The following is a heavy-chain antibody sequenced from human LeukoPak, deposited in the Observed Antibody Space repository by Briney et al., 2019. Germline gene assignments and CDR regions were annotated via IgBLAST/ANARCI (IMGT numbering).Heavy chain of an antibody. Sequence: GGSLRLSCAASGFTFSDYAMTWVRQAPGKGLEWVSSISGSSSFIYYTYSVQGRFTVSRDNAENSLFLQMDSLKAEDTAVYYCARLPQSFVGASPFDFWGQGTLVTDSS. CDR1: GFTFSDYA. V-gene: IGHV3-21*01. CDR2: ISGSSSFI. J-gene: IGHJ4*02. CDR3: ARLPQSFVGASPFDF. D-gene: IGHD3-16*01.